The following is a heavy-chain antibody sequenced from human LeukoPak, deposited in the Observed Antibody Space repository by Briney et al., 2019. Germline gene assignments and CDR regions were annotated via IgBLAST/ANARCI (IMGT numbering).Heavy chain of an antibody. CDR3: ARGHYDVLAASYKWTPDY. CDR2: ITSGGDYI. Sequence: PGGSLRLSCAASGFTFNTFNMNWVRQAPGKGLEWVSSITSGGDYIYYADSVRGRFTTSRDNAKNSLSLQLNSLRVEDTAVYYCARGHYDVLAASYKWTPDYWGQGTLVTVSS. J-gene: IGHJ4*02. D-gene: IGHD3-9*01. V-gene: IGHV3-21*01. CDR1: GFTFNTFN.